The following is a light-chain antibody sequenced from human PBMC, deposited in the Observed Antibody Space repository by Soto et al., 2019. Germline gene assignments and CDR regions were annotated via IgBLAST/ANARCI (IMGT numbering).Light chain of an antibody. CDR3: QQRSDWPPIT. Sequence: EIVLTQSPATLSLSPGERATLSCRASQSVSSYLAWYQQKPGQAPRLLIYDASNRATGIPARFSGSGSGTDFTLPISSLEPEDFAVYSCQQRSDWPPITFGQGTRLEIK. CDR1: QSVSSY. CDR2: DAS. V-gene: IGKV3-11*01. J-gene: IGKJ5*01.